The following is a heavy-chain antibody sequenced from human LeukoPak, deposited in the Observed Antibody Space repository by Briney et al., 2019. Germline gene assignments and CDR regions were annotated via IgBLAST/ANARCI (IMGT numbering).Heavy chain of an antibody. D-gene: IGHD3-10*01. CDR3: AKAVTSDYHSLYYNYYMDV. Sequence: GGSLRLSCAASGFTFRSYAMHWVRQAPGKGLEWVAVISYDGSNKYFGDSVKGRFTISRDNSKNTLYLQMYSLRAEDTAIYYCAKAVTSDYHSLYYNYYMDVWGKGTTVTVSS. CDR1: GFTFRSYA. CDR2: ISYDGSNK. V-gene: IGHV3-30*18. J-gene: IGHJ6*03.